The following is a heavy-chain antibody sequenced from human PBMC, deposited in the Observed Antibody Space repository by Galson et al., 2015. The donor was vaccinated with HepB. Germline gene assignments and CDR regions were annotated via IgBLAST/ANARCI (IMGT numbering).Heavy chain of an antibody. CDR3: ARGQGVITTGRWLRTKGGFYYMDV. J-gene: IGHJ6*03. V-gene: IGHV1-8*01. CDR1: GYTFTSYD. D-gene: IGHD3-22*01. CDR2: MNPNSGNT. Sequence: SVKVSCKASGYTFTSYDINWVRQATGQGLEWMGWMNPNSGNTGYAQKFQGRVTMTRNTSISTAYMELSSLRSEDTAVYYCARGQGVITTGRWLRTKGGFYYMDVWGKGTTVTVSS.